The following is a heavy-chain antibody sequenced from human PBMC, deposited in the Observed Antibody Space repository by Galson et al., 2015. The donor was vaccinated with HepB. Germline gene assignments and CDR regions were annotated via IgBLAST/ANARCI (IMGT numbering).Heavy chain of an antibody. Sequence: SVKVSCKASGGTFSSYAISWVRQAPGQGLEWMGGIIPIFGTANYAQKFQGRVTITADESTSTAYMELSSLRSEDTAVYYCARGRGYSGYDPYYFDYWGQGTLVTVSS. CDR2: IIPIFGTA. V-gene: IGHV1-69*13. CDR1: GGTFSSYA. D-gene: IGHD5-12*01. CDR3: ARGRGYSGYDPYYFDY. J-gene: IGHJ4*02.